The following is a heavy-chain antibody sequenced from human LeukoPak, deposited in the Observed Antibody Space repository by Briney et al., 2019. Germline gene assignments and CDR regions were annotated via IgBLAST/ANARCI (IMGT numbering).Heavy chain of an antibody. J-gene: IGHJ4*02. D-gene: IGHD2-15*01. CDR1: GYSFTSYW. CDR2: IYPGDSDT. Sequence: KGGESLKISCKGSGYSFTSYWIGWVRQMPGKGLEWMGIIYPGDSDTRYSPSFQGQVTISADKSISTAYLQWSSLKASDTAMYYCASLSYCSGGSCYSSDYFDYWGQGTLVTVSS. V-gene: IGHV5-51*01. CDR3: ASLSYCSGGSCYSSDYFDY.